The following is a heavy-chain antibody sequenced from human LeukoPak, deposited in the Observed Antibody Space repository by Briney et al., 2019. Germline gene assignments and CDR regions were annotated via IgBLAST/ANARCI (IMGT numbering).Heavy chain of an antibody. J-gene: IGHJ4*02. D-gene: IGHD3-10*01. CDR1: GFTFDDYA. CDR2: ISWNRGSI. Sequence: GRSLRLSCAASGFTFDDYAMHWVRQAPGKGLEWVSGISWNRGSIGYADSVKGRFTISRDNAKNSLYLQMNSLRAEDTALYYCAKDRSGGSYYSDPFDYWGQGTLVTVSS. V-gene: IGHV3-9*01. CDR3: AKDRSGGSYYSDPFDY.